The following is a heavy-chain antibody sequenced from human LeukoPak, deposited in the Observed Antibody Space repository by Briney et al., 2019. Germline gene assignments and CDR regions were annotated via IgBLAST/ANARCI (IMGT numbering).Heavy chain of an antibody. CDR1: GGSISSYY. CDR3: ARVGFGAYYYDSSGYRHNWFDP. D-gene: IGHD3-22*01. V-gene: IGHV4-59*01. J-gene: IGHJ5*02. Sequence: PSETLSLTXTVSGGSISSYYWSWIRQPPGKGLEWIGYIYYSGSTNYNPSLKSRVTISVDTSKNQFSLKLSSVTAADTAVYYCARVGFGAYYYDSSGYRHNWFDPWGQGTLVTVSS. CDR2: IYYSGST.